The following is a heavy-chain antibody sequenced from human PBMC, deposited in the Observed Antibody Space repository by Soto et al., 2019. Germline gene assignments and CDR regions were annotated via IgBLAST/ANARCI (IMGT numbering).Heavy chain of an antibody. Sequence: QVQLVESGGAVVQPGKSLRLSGAASGFTFSSYGMYWVRQAPGKGLEWVAAIAYDGSNKYHADSVKGRFTISRDNSKNTLYLQMNSLRVEDTAVYYCAKDIVRYTYGACDYWGQGALVTVSS. CDR3: AKDIVRYTYGACDY. J-gene: IGHJ4*02. CDR1: GFTFSSYG. V-gene: IGHV3-30*18. CDR2: IAYDGSNK. D-gene: IGHD5-18*01.